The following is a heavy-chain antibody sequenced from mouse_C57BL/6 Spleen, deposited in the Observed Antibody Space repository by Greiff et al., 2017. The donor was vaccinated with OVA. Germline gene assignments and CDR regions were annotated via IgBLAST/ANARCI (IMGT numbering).Heavy chain of an antibody. D-gene: IGHD2-4*01. CDR1: GYTFTSYW. CDR2: IHPSDSDT. Sequence: QVQLQQPGAELVKPGASVKVSCKASGYTFTSYWMHWVKQRPGQGLEWIGRIHPSDSDTNYNQKFKGKATLTVDKSSSTAYMQHSSLTSEDSAVYYCAIKSDYGPFAYWGQGTLVTVSA. CDR3: AIKSDYGPFAY. V-gene: IGHV1-74*01. J-gene: IGHJ3*01.